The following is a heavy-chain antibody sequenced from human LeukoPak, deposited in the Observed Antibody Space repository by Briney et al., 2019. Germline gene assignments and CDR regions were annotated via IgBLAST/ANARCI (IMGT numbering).Heavy chain of an antibody. CDR3: ARARTRGYSGYGEGY. D-gene: IGHD5-12*01. CDR2: IKQDGSEK. Sequence: GGSLRLSCAATGFAFSSYWMSWVRQAPGKGLEWVANIKQDGSEKYYVDSVKGRFTISRDNAKNSLYLQMNSLRAEDTAVYYCARARTRGYSGYGEGYWGQGTLVTVSS. J-gene: IGHJ4*02. V-gene: IGHV3-7*03. CDR1: GFAFSSYW.